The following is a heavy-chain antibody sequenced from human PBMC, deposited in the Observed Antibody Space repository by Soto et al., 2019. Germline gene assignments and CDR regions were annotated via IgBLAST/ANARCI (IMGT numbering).Heavy chain of an antibody. CDR2: ISSSGSTM. V-gene: IGHV3-11*01. Sequence: QVQLVESGGGLVKPGGSLRLSCEASGFSFSTYYMTWIRQAPGKGLEWVSYISSSGSTMYYADSVTGRFTISRDNTKNSLYLQMNSLGVEDTAVYYFARDSTWNLKYFHHWGQGTLVTVSS. CDR3: ARDSTWNLKYFHH. J-gene: IGHJ1*01. D-gene: IGHD1-1*01. CDR1: GFSFSTYY.